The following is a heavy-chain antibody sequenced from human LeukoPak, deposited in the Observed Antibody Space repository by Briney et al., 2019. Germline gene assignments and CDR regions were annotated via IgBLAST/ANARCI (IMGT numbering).Heavy chain of an antibody. D-gene: IGHD1-1*01. J-gene: IGHJ6*03. CDR3: ASGPWQNDYYYYYYMDV. V-gene: IGHV1-69*06. CDR1: GGTFSSYA. CDR2: IIPIFGTA. Sequence: PSVKVSCKASGGTFSSYAISWVRQAPGQGLEWMGGIIPIFGTANYAQKFQGRVTITADKSTSTAYMELSSLRSEDTAVYYCASGPWQNDYYYYYYMDVWGKGTTVTVSS.